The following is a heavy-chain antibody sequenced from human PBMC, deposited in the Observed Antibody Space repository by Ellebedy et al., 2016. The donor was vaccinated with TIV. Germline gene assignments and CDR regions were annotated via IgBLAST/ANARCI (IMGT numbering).Heavy chain of an antibody. CDR3: ARSWGLGTGEYYYYGMDV. J-gene: IGHJ6*02. D-gene: IGHD3/OR15-3a*01. V-gene: IGHV4-34*01. CDR2: INHSGST. Sequence: MPSETLSLTCAVYGGSFSGYYWSWIRQPPGKGLEWIGEINHSGSTNYNPSLKSRVTISVDTSKNQFSLKLSSVTAADTAVYYCARSWGLGTGEYYYYGMDVWGQGTTVTVSS. CDR1: GGSFSGYY.